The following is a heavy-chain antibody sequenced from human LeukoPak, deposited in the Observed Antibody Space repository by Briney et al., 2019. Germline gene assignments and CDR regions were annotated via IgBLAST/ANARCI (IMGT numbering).Heavy chain of an antibody. J-gene: IGHJ4*02. V-gene: IGHV4-4*02. CDR3: ARDFYSSGWYHY. Sequence: SETLSLTCAVSGGSISSSNWWSWVRQPPGKGLEWIGEIYHSGSTNYNPSLKSRVTISVDKSKNQFSLKLSSVTAVDTAVYYCARDFYSSGWYHYWGQGTLVTVSS. CDR1: GGSISSSNW. CDR2: IYHSGST. D-gene: IGHD6-19*01.